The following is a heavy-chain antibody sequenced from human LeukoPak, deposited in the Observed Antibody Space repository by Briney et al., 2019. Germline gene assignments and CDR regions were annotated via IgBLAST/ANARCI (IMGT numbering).Heavy chain of an antibody. D-gene: IGHD3-10*01. V-gene: IGHV3-23*01. J-gene: IGHJ6*04. CDR1: GFTFSSYA. CDR2: ISGSGGRT. CDR3: AKAVLLWFGELFSPVDV. Sequence: GGPLRLSCAASGFTFSSYAMSWVRQAPGKGLGWVSAISGSGGRTYYAASVKGRFTISRDNSKNTLYLQMNSLRAEDTAVYYCAKAVLLWFGELFSPVDVWGKGTTVTVSS.